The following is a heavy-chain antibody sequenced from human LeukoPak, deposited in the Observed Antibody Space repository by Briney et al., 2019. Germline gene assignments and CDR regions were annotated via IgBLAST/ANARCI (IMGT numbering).Heavy chain of an antibody. CDR2: IYSGGTT. CDR3: ATLPT. J-gene: IGHJ4*02. V-gene: IGHV3-53*04. Sequence: QAGGSLRLSCAASGFTVSTNCMTWVRQAPGKGLEWVSTIYSGGTTYYADSVMGRFTISRHNSRNTLYLQMNSLRAEDTALYYCATLPTWGQGTLVTVSS. D-gene: IGHD4-17*01. CDR1: GFTVSTNC.